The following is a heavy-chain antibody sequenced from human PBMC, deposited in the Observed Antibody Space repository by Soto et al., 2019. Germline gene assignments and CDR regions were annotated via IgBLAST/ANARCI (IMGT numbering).Heavy chain of an antibody. J-gene: IGHJ6*02. Sequence: SETVSLTCTVSGGSVSSGSYYWSWIRQPPGKGLEWIGYIYYSGSTNYNPSLKSRVTISVDTSKNQFSLKLSSVTAADTAVYYCARGLRGVVVVTAIPSYYGMDVWGQGTTVTVSS. CDR1: GGSVSSGSYY. CDR3: ARGLRGVVVVTAIPSYYGMDV. CDR2: IYYSGST. D-gene: IGHD2-21*02. V-gene: IGHV4-61*01.